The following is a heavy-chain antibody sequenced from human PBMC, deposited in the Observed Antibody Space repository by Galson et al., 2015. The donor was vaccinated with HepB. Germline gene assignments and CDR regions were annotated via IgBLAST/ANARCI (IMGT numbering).Heavy chain of an antibody. D-gene: IGHD3-16*01. J-gene: IGHJ4*02. CDR1: GGTFSSYA. V-gene: IGHV1-69*13. CDR3: ARSVYYVDPRRYYFDY. Sequence: SVKVSCKASGGTFSSYAISWVRQAPGQGLEWMGGIIPNFGTANYAQKFQGRVTITADESTSTAYMELSSLRSEDTAVYYCARSVYYVDPRRYYFDYWGQGTLVTVSS. CDR2: IIPNFGTA.